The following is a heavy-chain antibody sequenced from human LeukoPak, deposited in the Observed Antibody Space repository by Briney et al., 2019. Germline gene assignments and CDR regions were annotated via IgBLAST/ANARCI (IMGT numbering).Heavy chain of an antibody. V-gene: IGHV3-21*01. D-gene: IGHD2-2*01. CDR2: ISSSSSYI. CDR1: GFTFSSYS. J-gene: IGHJ5*02. Sequence: GGSLRLSCAASGFTFSSYSMNWVRQAPGKGLEWVSSISSSSSYIYYADSVKGRFTISRDNPKNSLYLQTNSLRAEEKAVYYCARDREYCSNPSCHNWLDPWGQGTLVTVSS. CDR3: ARDREYCSNPSCHNWLDP.